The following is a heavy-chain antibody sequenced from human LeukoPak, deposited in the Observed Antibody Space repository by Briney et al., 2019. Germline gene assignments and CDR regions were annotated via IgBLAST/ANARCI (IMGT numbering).Heavy chain of an antibody. J-gene: IGHJ4*02. D-gene: IGHD6-19*01. Sequence: TLSLTCTVSGDSISSGDYYWSWIRQPPGKALEWLALIYWDDDKRYSPSLKSRVTITKDTSKNQVVLTMTNMDPVDTATYYCSRTRRGQIGWTNDYWGQGTLVTVSS. CDR3: SRTRRGQIGWTNDY. CDR2: IYWDDDK. V-gene: IGHV2-5*08. CDR1: GDSISSGDYY.